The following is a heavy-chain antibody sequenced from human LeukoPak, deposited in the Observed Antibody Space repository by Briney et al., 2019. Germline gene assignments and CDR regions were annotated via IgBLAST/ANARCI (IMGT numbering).Heavy chain of an antibody. J-gene: IGHJ4*02. CDR3: ATDRERDPSVYYLV. Sequence: GGSLRLSCTASGFTFSDYAMSWVRQAPGQGLEWVSTISDDGSGTYYADSVKGRFTISRDNSKNTLFLQINSLRAEDSAVYYCATDRERDPSVYYLVGGQGTLITVSS. CDR1: GFTFSDYA. D-gene: IGHD3-22*01. CDR2: ISDDGSGT. V-gene: IGHV3-23*01.